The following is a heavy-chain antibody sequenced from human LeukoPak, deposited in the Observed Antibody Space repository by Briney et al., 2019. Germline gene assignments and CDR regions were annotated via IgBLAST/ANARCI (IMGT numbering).Heavy chain of an antibody. CDR1: GFTFSSYA. CDR3: AKTTTGYSSGRFPGWPVDY. V-gene: IGHV3-23*01. D-gene: IGHD6-19*01. Sequence: GGSLRLSCAASGFTFSSYAMYWVRQAPGKGLGGVSGIFGSGGNTHYAESVKGRFTISRDNSKNTVYLQMNSLRAEDTAVYYCAKTTTGYSSGRFPGWPVDYWGQGTLDTVSS. CDR2: IFGSGGNT. J-gene: IGHJ4*02.